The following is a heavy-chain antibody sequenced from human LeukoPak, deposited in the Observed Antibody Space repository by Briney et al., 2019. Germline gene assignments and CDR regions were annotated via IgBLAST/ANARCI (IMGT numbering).Heavy chain of an antibody. CDR3: ARLRTDYYYYYAMDV. V-gene: IGHV3-64*01. D-gene: IGHD1-1*01. CDR2: ISSNGGST. Sequence: GGSLRLSCAASGFTFSNYAMHSVRQSPGKGLEYVSAISSNGGSTYYANSVKGRFTISRDNSKNTLYLEMGSLRAEDMAVYYCARLRTDYYYYYAMDVWGQGTRSPSP. J-gene: IGHJ6*02. CDR1: GFTFSNYA.